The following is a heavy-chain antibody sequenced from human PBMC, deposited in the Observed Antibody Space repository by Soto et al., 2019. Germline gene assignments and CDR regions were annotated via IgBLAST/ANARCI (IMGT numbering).Heavy chain of an antibody. D-gene: IGHD3-22*01. J-gene: IGHJ6*02. V-gene: IGHV3-23*01. CDR1: GFTFSSYA. Sequence: EVQLLESGGGLVQPGGSLRLSCAASGFTFSSYAMSWVRQAPGKGLEWVSAISGSGGSTYYADSVKGRFTISRDNSKNARYRPRSGLGAEDTAVYYGASSVGDYSDSSGLHYYCYGMAVWGQGTTVTVSS. CDR3: ASSVGDYSDSSGLHYYCYGMAV. CDR2: ISGSGGST.